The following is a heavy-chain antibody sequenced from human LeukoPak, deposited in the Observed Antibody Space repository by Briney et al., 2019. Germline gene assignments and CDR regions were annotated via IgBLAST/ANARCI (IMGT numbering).Heavy chain of an antibody. V-gene: IGHV3-30-3*01. D-gene: IGHD2-15*01. CDR2: ISYDGSNK. Sequence: GRSLRLSCAASGFIFSSYAMHWVRQAPGKGLEWVAVISYDGSNKYYADSVKGRFTISRDNSKNTLYLQMNSLRAEDTAVYYCAREDGYCSGGSCYHAFDIWGQGTMVTVSS. CDR3: AREDGYCSGGSCYHAFDI. CDR1: GFIFSSYA. J-gene: IGHJ3*02.